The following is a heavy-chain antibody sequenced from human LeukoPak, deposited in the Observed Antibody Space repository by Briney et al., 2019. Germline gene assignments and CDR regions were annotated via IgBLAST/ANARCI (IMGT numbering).Heavy chain of an antibody. CDR1: GSSVSSGSYY. Sequence: PSETLSLTCTVSGSSVSSGSYYWSWIRQPPGKGLEWIGYIYYSGSTNYNPSLKSRVTISVDTSKNQFSLKLSSVTAADTAVYYCARDSQLWSFDYWGQGTLVTVSS. J-gene: IGHJ4*02. V-gene: IGHV4-61*01. CDR3: ARDSQLWSFDY. CDR2: IYYSGST. D-gene: IGHD5-18*01.